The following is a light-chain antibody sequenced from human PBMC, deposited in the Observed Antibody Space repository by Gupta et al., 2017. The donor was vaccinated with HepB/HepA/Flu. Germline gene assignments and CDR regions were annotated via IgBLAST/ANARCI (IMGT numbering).Light chain of an antibody. CDR3: RQDDNYPWA. V-gene: IGKV1-6*01. CDR2: AAS. J-gene: IGKJ1*01. CDR1: QGIRND. Sequence: AIQMTQSPSSLSASVGDRVTITCRASQGIRNDLGWYQQKPGKAPKLLISAASTLESGVPSRFSGIGSGTDFTLTISSLQPEDFATYYCRQDDNYPWAFGHGTRVEIK.